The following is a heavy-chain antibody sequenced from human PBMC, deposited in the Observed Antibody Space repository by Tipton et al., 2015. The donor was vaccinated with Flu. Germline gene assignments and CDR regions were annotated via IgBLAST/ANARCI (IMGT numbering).Heavy chain of an antibody. V-gene: IGHV4-4*07. CDR3: ARASGSGSYVIFDY. CDR1: GGSISSSY. D-gene: IGHD3-10*01. J-gene: IGHJ4*02. CDR2: ISTSGST. Sequence: TLSLTCTVSGGSISSSYWSWIRQPAGKGLEWIGRISTSGSTKYNPSLKSRLTMSIDTSKNQFSLKLSSVTAADTAVYYCARASGSGSYVIFDYWGQGTLATVSS.